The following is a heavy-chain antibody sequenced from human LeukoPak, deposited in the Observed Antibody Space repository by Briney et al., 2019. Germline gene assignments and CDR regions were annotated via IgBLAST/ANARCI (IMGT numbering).Heavy chain of an antibody. J-gene: IGHJ4*02. D-gene: IGHD6-25*01. CDR3: AREDSGYGYYFDY. V-gene: IGHV3-33*01. CDR1: GFTFSTYG. Sequence: GRSLRLSCAASGFTFSTYGMHWVRQAPGKGLEWVAVIWYDGSNKYYADSVKGRFTISRDNSKNTLYLQMNSLRAEDTAVYYCAREDSGYGYYFDYWGQGTLVTVSS. CDR2: IWYDGSNK.